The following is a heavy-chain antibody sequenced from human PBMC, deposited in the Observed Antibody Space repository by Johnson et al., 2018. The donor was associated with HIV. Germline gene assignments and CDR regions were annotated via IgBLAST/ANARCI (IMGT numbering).Heavy chain of an antibody. CDR1: GFTFSSYA. D-gene: IGHD2-15*01. V-gene: IGHV3-30*04. CDR2: MSYDGISE. Sequence: QVLLVESGGGLVQPGGSLRLSCAASGFTFSSYAMSWVRQAPGKGLEWVAVMSYDGISEYNADSVKGRFTISRDNSKNTLYLQMNSLRAEDTAVYYCAKGDCSGGSCYSFTDAFDIWGQGTMVTVSS. J-gene: IGHJ3*02. CDR3: AKGDCSGGSCYSFTDAFDI.